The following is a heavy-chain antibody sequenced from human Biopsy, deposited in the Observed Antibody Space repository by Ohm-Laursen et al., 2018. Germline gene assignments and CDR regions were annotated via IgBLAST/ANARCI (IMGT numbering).Heavy chain of an antibody. CDR3: AKGGSITIFGVVINNCFDP. CDR2: ISANGATP. D-gene: IGHD3-3*01. V-gene: IGHV3-23*01. CDR1: GFTYTTFA. J-gene: IGHJ5*02. Sequence: GSLRLSCAASGFTYTTFAMSWFRQAPGKGPEWASTISANGATPYYADSVKGRFTISRDNSKNTLYLQMNSVRADDTAIYYCAKGGSITIFGVVINNCFDPWGQGTRVTVSS.